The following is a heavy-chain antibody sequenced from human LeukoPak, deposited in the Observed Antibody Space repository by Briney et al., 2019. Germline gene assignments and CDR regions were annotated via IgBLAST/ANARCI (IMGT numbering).Heavy chain of an antibody. CDR2: IIPIFGTA. Sequence: GASVKVSCKASGYTFTSYYIHWVRQAPGQGLEWMGGIIPIFGTANYAQKFQGRVTVTADESTSTAYMELSSLRSEDTAVYYCARAPSYWGQGTLVTVSS. V-gene: IGHV1-69*13. CDR3: ARAPSY. J-gene: IGHJ4*02. CDR1: GYTFTSYY.